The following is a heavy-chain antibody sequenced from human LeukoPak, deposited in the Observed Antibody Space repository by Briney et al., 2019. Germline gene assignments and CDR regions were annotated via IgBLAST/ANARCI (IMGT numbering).Heavy chain of an antibody. J-gene: IGHJ3*02. CDR1: GFTFSRYS. D-gene: IGHD1-7*01. CDR2: ISYDGTNK. Sequence: GGSLRLSCTASGFTFSRYSMHWVRQAPGKGLEWVAVISYDGTNKYHAGSVKGRFSISRDNSKNTQYLQMKGLRAEDTAVYYCARDSVWQLDLSPDDAFDIWGQGTMVTVSS. V-gene: IGHV3-30*04. CDR3: ARDSVWQLDLSPDDAFDI.